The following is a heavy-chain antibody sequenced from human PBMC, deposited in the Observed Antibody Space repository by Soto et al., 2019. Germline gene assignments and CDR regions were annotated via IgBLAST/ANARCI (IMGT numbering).Heavy chain of an antibody. Sequence: ASVKFSCKASGYTFTCYEINWVRQATGQGLEWMGWMNPNSGNTGYAQKFQGRVTMTRNTSISTAYMELSSLRSEDTAVYYCARSTNDYGDRHWGQGTLVTVSS. CDR3: ARSTNDYGDRH. V-gene: IGHV1-8*01. CDR1: GYTFTCYE. J-gene: IGHJ4*02. D-gene: IGHD4-17*01. CDR2: MNPNSGNT.